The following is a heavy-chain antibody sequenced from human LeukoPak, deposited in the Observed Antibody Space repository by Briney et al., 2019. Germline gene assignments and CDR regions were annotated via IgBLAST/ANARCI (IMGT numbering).Heavy chain of an antibody. V-gene: IGHV3-30*04. CDR1: GFTFSYYA. CDR3: ARLLRDSSGYPPDY. D-gene: IGHD3-22*01. J-gene: IGHJ4*02. CDR2: ISYDGSSK. Sequence: PGGSLRLSCSASGFTFSYYAMHWVRQAPGKGLEWVAVISYDGSSKYYADSVKGRFTISRDNSKNTLYLQMNSLRAEDTAVYYCARLLRDSSGYPPDYWGQGTLVTVSS.